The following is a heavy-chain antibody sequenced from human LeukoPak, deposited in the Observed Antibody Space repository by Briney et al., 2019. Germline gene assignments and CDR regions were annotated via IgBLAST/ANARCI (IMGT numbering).Heavy chain of an antibody. J-gene: IGHJ5*02. CDR2: IYYSGST. V-gene: IGHV4-31*03. D-gene: IGHD2-2*01. CDR1: GVSISSGGYY. CDR3: ARYCSSTSCLSNWFDP. Sequence: PSETLSLTCTVSGVSISSGGYYWSWIRQHPGKGLEWIGYIYYSGSTYYNPSLKSRVTISVDTSKNQFSLKLSSVTAADTAVYYCARYCSSTSCLSNWFDPWGQGTLVTVSS.